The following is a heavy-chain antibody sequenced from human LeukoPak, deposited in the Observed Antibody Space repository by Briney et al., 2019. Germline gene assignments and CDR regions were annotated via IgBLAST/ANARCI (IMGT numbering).Heavy chain of an antibody. CDR3: ARSLDILTGYYDA. CDR1: GYGFTSYW. J-gene: IGHJ5*02. V-gene: IGHV5-10-1*01. D-gene: IGHD3-9*01. CDR2: IDPSDSYT. Sequence: GASLKISCKGSGYGFTSYWISWVRQMPGKGLEWMGRIDPSDSYTNYSPSFQGHVTISADKSISTAYLQWSSLKASDTAMYYCARSLDILTGYYDAWGQGTLVTVSS.